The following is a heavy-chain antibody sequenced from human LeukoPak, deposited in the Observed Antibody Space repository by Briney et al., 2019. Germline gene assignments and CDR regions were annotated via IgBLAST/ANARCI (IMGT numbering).Heavy chain of an antibody. D-gene: IGHD5-12*01. V-gene: IGHV1-69*01. J-gene: IGHJ4*02. CDR2: TLPIFGPA. CDR1: GGTFSSYA. CDR3: ARVSGLLSTPKCSGYDYPF. Sequence: SVKVSCKVSGGTFSSYAISWVRQAPGQGLEWMGGTLPIFGPANYAQEFEGRVTVTADASTSTAYMEVSSLRSGDTAVYYCARVSGLLSTPKCSGYDYPFWGQGTLVTVSS.